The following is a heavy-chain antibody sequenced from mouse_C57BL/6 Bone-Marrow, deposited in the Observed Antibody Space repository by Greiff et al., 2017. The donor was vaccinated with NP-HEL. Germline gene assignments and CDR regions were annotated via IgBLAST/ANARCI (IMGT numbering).Heavy chain of an antibody. V-gene: IGHV1-47*01. D-gene: IGHD1-1*01. Sequence: QVQLQQSGAELVKPGASVKMSCKASGYTFTTYPLEWMKQNHGRSLEWIGNFHPYNYDTKYNEKFKGKATLTVEKSSSTVYLEPSRLKSDDSAVYYCATTVDYAMDYWGQGTSVTVSS. CDR1: GYTFTTYP. CDR3: ATTVDYAMDY. J-gene: IGHJ4*01. CDR2: FHPYNYDT.